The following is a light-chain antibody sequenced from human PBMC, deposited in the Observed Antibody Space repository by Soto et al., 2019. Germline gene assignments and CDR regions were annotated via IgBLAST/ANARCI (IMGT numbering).Light chain of an antibody. CDR3: QQLNTSPLT. Sequence: DIQLTQSPSFLSASVGDRVTITCRASQGISSYLAWYQQKPGKAPKLLIYAVSTLQRAVPSRFSGSGSGTEFTLTISSLQPEDFATYYCQQLNTSPLTFGGGTKVEIK. V-gene: IGKV1-9*01. CDR2: AVS. J-gene: IGKJ4*01. CDR1: QGISSY.